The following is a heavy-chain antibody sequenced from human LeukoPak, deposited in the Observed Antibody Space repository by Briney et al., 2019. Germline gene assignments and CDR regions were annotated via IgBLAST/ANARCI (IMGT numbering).Heavy chain of an antibody. CDR2: IHYSGTT. D-gene: IGHD3-3*01. V-gene: IGHV4-39*07. CDR3: ARGYDFWSGYYTGPRGPWTPQYPWVTMDV. Sequence: PSETLSLTCTVSGGSISSSSYYWVWIRQPPGKGLEWIGSIHYSGTTYYNPSLKSRVTISVDTSKNQFSLKLSSVTAADTAVYYCARGYDFWSGYYTGPRGPWTPQYPWVTMDVWGKGTTVTVSS. CDR1: GGSISSSSYY. J-gene: IGHJ6*03.